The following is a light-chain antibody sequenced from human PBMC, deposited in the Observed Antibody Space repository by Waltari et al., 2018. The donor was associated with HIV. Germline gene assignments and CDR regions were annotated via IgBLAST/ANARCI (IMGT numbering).Light chain of an antibody. Sequence: QSALTQPASVSGSPGQSITIYCNGTTTDLGGYNYVSWYHRHPNKAPKLIIFRVSNRPSGISSRFSGSKSGNTASLTISGLQAEDEADYYCCSYTKLTTHYVLFGGGTKLTVL. V-gene: IGLV2-14*03. CDR2: RVS. J-gene: IGLJ2*01. CDR1: TTDLGGYNY. CDR3: CSYTKLTTHYVL.